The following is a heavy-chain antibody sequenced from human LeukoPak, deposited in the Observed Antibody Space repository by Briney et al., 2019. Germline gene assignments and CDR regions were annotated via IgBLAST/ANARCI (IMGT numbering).Heavy chain of an antibody. CDR2: IKQDGSEK. CDR1: GITFSNAW. D-gene: IGHD6-19*01. Sequence: GGSLRLSCVVSGITFSNAWMSWVRQAPGKGLEWVANIKQDGSEKYYVDSVKGRFTISRDNAKNSLYLQMNSLRAEDTAVYYCAGDLGSGWYLDYYYYGMDVWGQGTTVTVSS. V-gene: IGHV3-7*03. J-gene: IGHJ6*02. CDR3: AGDLGSGWYLDYYYYGMDV.